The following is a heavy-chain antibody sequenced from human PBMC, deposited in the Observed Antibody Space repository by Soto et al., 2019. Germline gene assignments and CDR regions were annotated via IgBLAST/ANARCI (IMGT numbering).Heavy chain of an antibody. Sequence: QVQLVESGGGVVQPGRSLRLSCAASGFTFSSYGMHWVRQAPGKGLEWVAVISYDGSNKYYADSVKGRFTISRYNSKNRLYRQRNSMRAEDTAGYYCAKDLGWLDERYSYGMAVWCQGTTVTVTS. CDR3: AKDLGWLDERYSYGMAV. V-gene: IGHV3-30*18. J-gene: IGHJ6*02. D-gene: IGHD6-19*01. CDR1: GFTFSSYG. CDR2: ISYDGSNK.